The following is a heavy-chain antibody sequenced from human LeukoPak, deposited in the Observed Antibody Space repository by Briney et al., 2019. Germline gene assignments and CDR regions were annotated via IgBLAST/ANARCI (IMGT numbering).Heavy chain of an antibody. D-gene: IGHD1-1*01. Sequence: GGSLRLSCAASGFAFSSYGMTWVRQAPGKGLEWVSGISESGGGTFYADSVKGRFTISRDNSKNTLFLQMNSLRSEDTAVYYCAKVGIGWVAFENWGQGTQVTVSS. CDR1: GFAFSSYG. J-gene: IGHJ4*02. CDR2: ISESGGGT. CDR3: AKVGIGWVAFEN. V-gene: IGHV3-23*01.